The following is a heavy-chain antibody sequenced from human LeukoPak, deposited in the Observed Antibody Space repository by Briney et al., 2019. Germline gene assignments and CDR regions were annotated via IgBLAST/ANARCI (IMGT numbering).Heavy chain of an antibody. CDR3: VRRIYAGCPGDY. CDR2: IKQDGSEK. Sequence: GGSLRLSCVASGFTFSHYWMRWVRQAPGKGLEWMANIKQDGSEKYYVDSVDGRFTISRDNSKNSLYLQMTSLRVEDTAVYYCVRRIYAGCPGDYWGQGALVTVSS. J-gene: IGHJ4*02. D-gene: IGHD2/OR15-2a*01. V-gene: IGHV3-7*01. CDR1: GFTFSHYW.